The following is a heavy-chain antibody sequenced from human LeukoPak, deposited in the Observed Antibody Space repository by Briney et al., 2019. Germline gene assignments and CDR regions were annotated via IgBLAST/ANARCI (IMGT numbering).Heavy chain of an antibody. CDR3: ARFTSQDDSSGPNWFDP. Sequence: SETLSLTCTVSGGSISSYYWSWIRQPPGKGLEWIGYIYYSGSTNYNPSLKSRVTISVDTSKNQFSLKLSSVTAADTAVYYCARFTSQDDSSGPNWFDPWGQGTLVTVSS. CDR1: GGSISSYY. J-gene: IGHJ5*02. CDR2: IYYSGST. V-gene: IGHV4-59*01. D-gene: IGHD3-22*01.